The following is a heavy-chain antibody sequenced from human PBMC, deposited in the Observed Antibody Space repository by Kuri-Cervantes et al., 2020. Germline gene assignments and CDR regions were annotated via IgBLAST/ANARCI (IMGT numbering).Heavy chain of an antibody. Sequence: SVKVSCKASGGTFSSYAISWVRQAPGQGLEWMGGIIPIFGTANYAQKFQGRVTITADESTSTAYMELRSLRSDDTAIYYCVREPRTSRDYYFDYWGQGTLVTVSS. V-gene: IGHV1-69*13. CDR3: VREPRTSRDYYFDY. CDR1: GGTFSSYA. CDR2: IIPIFGTA. J-gene: IGHJ4*02. D-gene: IGHD3/OR15-3a*01.